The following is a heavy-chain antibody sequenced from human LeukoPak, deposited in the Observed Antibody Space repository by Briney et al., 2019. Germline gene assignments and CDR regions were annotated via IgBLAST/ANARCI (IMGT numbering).Heavy chain of an antibody. CDR2: IYYSGST. Sequence: SGTLSLTCAVSGDSITSTNWWTWVRQPPGKGLEWIGYIYYSGSTNYNPSLKSRVTISVDTSKNQFSLKLSSVTAADTAVYYCARFPYSSGADYWGQGTLVTVSS. D-gene: IGHD6-19*01. CDR3: ARFPYSSGADY. J-gene: IGHJ4*02. CDR1: GDSITSTNW. V-gene: IGHV4-4*02.